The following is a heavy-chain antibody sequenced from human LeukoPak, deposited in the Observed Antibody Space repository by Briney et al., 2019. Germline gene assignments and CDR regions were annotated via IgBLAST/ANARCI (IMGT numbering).Heavy chain of an antibody. J-gene: IGHJ4*02. CDR3: AYQLRALGYGY. D-gene: IGHD2-2*01. CDR1: GYTFTGYY. Sequence: ASVKVSCKASGYTFTGYYMHWVRQAPGQGLEWMGWINPNSGATNYAQKFQGRVTMTRDTSISTAYMELSRLRSDDTAVYYCAYQLRALGYGYWGQGTLVTVSS. CDR2: INPNSGAT. V-gene: IGHV1-2*02.